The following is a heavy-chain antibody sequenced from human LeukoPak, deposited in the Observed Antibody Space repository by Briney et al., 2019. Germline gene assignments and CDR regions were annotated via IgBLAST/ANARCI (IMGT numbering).Heavy chain of an antibody. D-gene: IGHD1-26*01. J-gene: IGHJ4*02. V-gene: IGHV3-30-3*01. CDR2: ISYDGSNK. Sequence: GGSLRLSCAASGFTFSSYAMHWVRQAPGKGLEWVAVISYDGSNKYYADSVKGRFTISRDNSKNTLYLQMNSLGAEDTAVYYCARDVNSGSYYGDYYFDYWGQGTLVTVSS. CDR3: ARDVNSGSYYGDYYFDY. CDR1: GFTFSSYA.